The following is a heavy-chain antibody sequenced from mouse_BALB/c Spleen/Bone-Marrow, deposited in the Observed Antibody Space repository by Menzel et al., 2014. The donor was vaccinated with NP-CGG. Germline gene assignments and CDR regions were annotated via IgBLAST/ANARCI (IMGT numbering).Heavy chain of an antibody. Sequence: VQLQQSGAKLVRPGVSVKISCKGSGYTFTDHAIHWVKRSHAKSLVWIGVISGYYGDAIYNQKFKGKATMTVDKSSSTAYMELARLTSEDSAIYYCARTGKVRNAMDYWSQGTSVTISS. CDR2: ISGYYGDA. J-gene: IGHJ4*01. CDR3: ARTGKVRNAMDY. V-gene: IGHV1S137*01. CDR1: GYTFTDHA. D-gene: IGHD2-14*01.